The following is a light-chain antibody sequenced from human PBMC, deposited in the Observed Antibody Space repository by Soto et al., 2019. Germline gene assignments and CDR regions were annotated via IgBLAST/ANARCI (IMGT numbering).Light chain of an antibody. CDR1: TSDVGGYNL. CDR3: CSYASSSSYV. Sequence: QSALTQPASVSGSPGQSITISCSGTTSDVGGYNLVSWYQQHTAKAPKPLIYEGTQRPSGVSSRFSGSKSGNTASLTISGLQAEDEADYYCCSYASSSSYVFGTGTKVTVL. V-gene: IGLV2-23*01. CDR2: EGT. J-gene: IGLJ1*01.